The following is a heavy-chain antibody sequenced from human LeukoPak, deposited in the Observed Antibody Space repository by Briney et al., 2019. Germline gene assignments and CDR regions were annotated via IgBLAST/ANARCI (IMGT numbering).Heavy chain of an antibody. CDR2: IYPGDSDT. J-gene: IGHJ4*02. CDR3: ARRDGSPQFDY. CDR1: GYSFTSYW. Sequence: GESLKISCKGSGYSFTSYWIGWVRQMPGKGLEGMGIIYPGDSDTRYSPSFQGQVTISADKSINTAYLQASSLKASDTAMYCCARRDGSPQFDYWGQGTLVTVSS. V-gene: IGHV5-51*01. D-gene: IGHD3-10*01.